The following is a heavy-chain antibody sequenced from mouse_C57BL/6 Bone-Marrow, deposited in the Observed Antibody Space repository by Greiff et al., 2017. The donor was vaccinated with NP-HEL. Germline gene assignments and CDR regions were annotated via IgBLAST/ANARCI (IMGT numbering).Heavy chain of an antibody. CDR2: IYPGDGDT. D-gene: IGHD1-2*01. CDR3: TGRITAMDGAMDC. Sequence: QVQLQQSGAELVKPGASVKISCKASGYPFSSYWMNWVKQRPGKGLEWIGQIYPGDGDTNYNGKFKGKATLTVDKSSSTAYMQLSSLSSEDSAVYFCTGRITAMDGAMDCWGQGASVPVS. J-gene: IGHJ4*01. V-gene: IGHV1-80*01. CDR1: GYPFSSYW.